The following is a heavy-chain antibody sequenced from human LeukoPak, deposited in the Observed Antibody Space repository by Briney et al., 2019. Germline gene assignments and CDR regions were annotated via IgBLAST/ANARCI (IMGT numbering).Heavy chain of an antibody. D-gene: IGHD3-22*01. J-gene: IGHJ4*02. V-gene: IGHV4-34*01. CDR3: ARLGYDSSGYPLY. CDR1: GGSFSGYY. Sequence: SETLSLTCAVYGGSFSGYYWSWIRQPPGKGLEWIGEINHSGSTNYNPSLKSRVTISVDTSKNQFSLKLSSVTAADTAVYYCARLGYDSSGYPLYWGQGTLVTVSS. CDR2: INHSGST.